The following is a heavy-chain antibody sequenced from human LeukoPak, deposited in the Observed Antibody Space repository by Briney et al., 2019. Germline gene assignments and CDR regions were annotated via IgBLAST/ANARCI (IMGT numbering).Heavy chain of an antibody. CDR2: IWNDGNNK. J-gene: IGHJ5*02. D-gene: IGHD1-1*01. CDR1: GFVFRNNA. CDR3: AKDRTTWNGGNWFDP. V-gene: IGHV3-33*06. Sequence: PGGSLRLSCTASGFVFRNNAMHWVRQAPGRGLEWVADIWNDGNNKYYADSVRGRFTISRDNSKDTLYLQMNSLRAEDTAVYYCAKDRTTWNGGNWFDPWGQGTLVTVSS.